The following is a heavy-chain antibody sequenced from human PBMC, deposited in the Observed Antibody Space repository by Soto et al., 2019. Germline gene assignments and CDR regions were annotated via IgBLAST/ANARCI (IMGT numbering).Heavy chain of an antibody. CDR2: IYSGGST. V-gene: IGHV3-66*01. CDR1: GFTVSSNY. CDR3: AISLDWGMSFDY. J-gene: IGHJ4*02. D-gene: IGHD3-16*01. Sequence: GGSLRLSCAASGFTVSSNYMSWVRQAPGKGLEWVSVIYSGGSTYYADSVKGRFTISRDNSKNTLYLQMNSLRAEDTAVYYCAISLDWGMSFDYWGQGTLVTVSS.